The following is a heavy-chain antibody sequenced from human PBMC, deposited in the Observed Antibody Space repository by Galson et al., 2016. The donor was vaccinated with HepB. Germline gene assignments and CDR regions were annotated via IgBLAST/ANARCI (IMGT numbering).Heavy chain of an antibody. D-gene: IGHD3-22*01. CDR2: ITYDGSNK. J-gene: IGHJ4*02. CDR3: ARGFNYYDSCMIY. V-gene: IGHV3-30-3*01. Sequence: SLRLSCAASGFTFSCYSMHWVRQAPGKGLEWVAVITYDGSNKFYADSVKGRFTISRDNSKNTLYLQMNNLRAEDTAIYYCARGFNYYDSCMIYWGQGTQVTVSS. CDR1: GFTFSCYS.